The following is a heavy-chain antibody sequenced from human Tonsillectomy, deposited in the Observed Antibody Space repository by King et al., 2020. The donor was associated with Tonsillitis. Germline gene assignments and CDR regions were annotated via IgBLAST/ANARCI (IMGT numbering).Heavy chain of an antibody. D-gene: IGHD3-3*01. CDR2: ITGGGGDT. V-gene: IGHV3-23*04. Sequence: VQLVESGGGLVQPGGSLRLSCAASGFRFDWFAMSWVRQAPGKGLEWVSAITGGGGDTYYADSVKGRLTISRDNSKNTLFLEMNSLRAEDTAVYYCAIFSGQNYEDYNFDYWGQGTRVTVSS. CDR1: GFRFDWFA. J-gene: IGHJ4*02. CDR3: AIFSGQNYEDYNFDY.